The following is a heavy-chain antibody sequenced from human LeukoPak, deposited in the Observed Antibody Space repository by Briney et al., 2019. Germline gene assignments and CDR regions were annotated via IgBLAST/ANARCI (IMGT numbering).Heavy chain of an antibody. Sequence: SQTLSLTCAISGDSVSSNSAAWDCIRQAPSIGLEWLGRTYYSSKWYNDYAVSVKSRITINPDTSKNQFSLQLNSVTPEDTAVYYCAGEYCSSTSCYTGGHNWFDPWGQGTLVTVSS. CDR1: GDSVSSNSAA. CDR3: AGEYCSSTSCYTGGHNWFDP. V-gene: IGHV6-1*01. D-gene: IGHD2-2*02. J-gene: IGHJ5*02. CDR2: TYYSSKWYN.